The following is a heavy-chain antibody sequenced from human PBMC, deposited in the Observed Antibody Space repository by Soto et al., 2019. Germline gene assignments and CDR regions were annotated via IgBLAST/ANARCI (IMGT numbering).Heavy chain of an antibody. D-gene: IGHD3-22*01. V-gene: IGHV3-23*01. J-gene: IGHJ4*02. CDR3: AKDYYDSSGLYYVDY. CDR2: ISGSGGST. Sequence: HPGGSLRLSCAASGFTFSSYAMSWVRQAPGKGLEWVSAISGSGGSTYYADSVKGRFTISRDNSKNTLYLQMNSLRAEDTAVYYCAKDYYDSSGLYYVDYWGQGTLVTVSS. CDR1: GFTFSSYA.